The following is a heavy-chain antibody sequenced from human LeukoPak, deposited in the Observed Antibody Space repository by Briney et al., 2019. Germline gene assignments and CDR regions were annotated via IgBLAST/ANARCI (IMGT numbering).Heavy chain of an antibody. V-gene: IGHV4-4*02. J-gene: IGHJ6*02. CDR3: ARDHGTTVATPRYYYYGMDV. D-gene: IGHD4-11*01. CDR2: IYHSGST. CDR1: GGSISSSNW. Sequence: SGTLSLTCAVSGGSISSSNWWSWVRQPPGKGLEWIGEIYHSGSTNYNPSLKSRVTISVDKSKNQFSLKLSSVTAADTAVYYCARDHGTTVATPRYYYYGMDVWGQGTTVTVSS.